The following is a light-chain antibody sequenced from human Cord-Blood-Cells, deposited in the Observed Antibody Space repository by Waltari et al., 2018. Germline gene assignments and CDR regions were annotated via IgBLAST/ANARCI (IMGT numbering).Light chain of an antibody. J-gene: IGLJ1*01. Sequence: QSALTQPASVPGSPGQSITISCTGTSSDVGSDNLVYWYQHHPGKAPKLMIYEVSKRPSGVSNRFSGSKSGNTASLTISGLQAEDEADYYCCSYAGSSTFDVFGTGTKVTVL. V-gene: IGLV2-23*02. CDR1: SSDVGSDNL. CDR2: EVS. CDR3: CSYAGSSTFDV.